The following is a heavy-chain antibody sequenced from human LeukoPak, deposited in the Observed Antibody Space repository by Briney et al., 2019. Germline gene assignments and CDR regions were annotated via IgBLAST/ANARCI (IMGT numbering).Heavy chain of an antibody. V-gene: IGHV4-59*08. J-gene: IGHJ4*02. CDR1: GGSISSYY. D-gene: IGHD6-19*01. Sequence: PSETLSLTCTVSGGSISSYYWSWIRQPPGKGLEWIGYIYYSGSTNYNPSLKSRVTISVDTSKNQFSLKLSSVTAADTAVYYCARGLQSGWSYYFDYWGQGTLVTVSS. CDR3: ARGLQSGWSYYFDY. CDR2: IYYSGST.